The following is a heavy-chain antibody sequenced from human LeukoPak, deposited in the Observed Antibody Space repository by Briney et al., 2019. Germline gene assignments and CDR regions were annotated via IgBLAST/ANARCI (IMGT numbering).Heavy chain of an antibody. CDR3: ARTIEEYCSGGSCYHYYFDY. Sequence: GGSLRLSCAASGFTFSSYSMNWVRRAPGKGLEWVSSISSSSSYIYYADSVKGRFTISRDNAKNSLYLQMNSLRAEDTAVYYCARTIEEYCSGGSCYHYYFDYWGQGTLVTVSS. V-gene: IGHV3-21*01. J-gene: IGHJ4*02. D-gene: IGHD2-15*01. CDR1: GFTFSSYS. CDR2: ISSSSSYI.